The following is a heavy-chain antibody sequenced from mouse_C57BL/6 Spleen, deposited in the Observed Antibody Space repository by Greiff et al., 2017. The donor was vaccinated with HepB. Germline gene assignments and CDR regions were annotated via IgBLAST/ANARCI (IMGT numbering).Heavy chain of an antibody. D-gene: IGHD3-2*02. Sequence: VQLQQPGPELVKPGASVKISCKASGYSFTGYYMNWVKQSPEKSLEWIGEINPSTGGTTYNQKFKAKATLTVDKSSSTAYMQLKSLTSEDSAVYYCAGLDSSGYAWFAYWGQGTLVTVSA. CDR2: INPSTGGT. CDR1: GYSFTGYY. V-gene: IGHV1-42*01. CDR3: AGLDSSGYAWFAY. J-gene: IGHJ3*01.